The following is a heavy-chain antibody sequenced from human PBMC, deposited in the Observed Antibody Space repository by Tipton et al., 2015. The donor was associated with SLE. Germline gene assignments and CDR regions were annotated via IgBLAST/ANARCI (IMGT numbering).Heavy chain of an antibody. CDR3: AREYSSGSAFDI. J-gene: IGHJ3*02. D-gene: IGHD6-19*01. CDR2: INHRGST. V-gene: IGHV4-34*01. CDR1: GGSFSGYY. Sequence: TLSHTCAVYGGSFSGYYWSWIRQPPGKGLEWIGEINHRGSTNYNPSLKSRVTISVDTSKNQISLKLSSVTAADTAVYYCAREYSSGSAFDIWGQGTMVTVSS.